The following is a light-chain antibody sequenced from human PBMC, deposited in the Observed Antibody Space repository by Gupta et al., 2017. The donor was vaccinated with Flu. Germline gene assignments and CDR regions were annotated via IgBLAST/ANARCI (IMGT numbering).Light chain of an antibody. CDR3: RQDLQTPLT. Sequence: DIVLSQSPVALAVSPGEPASISCRTSRTLLYENGQNYVDWYLQKTGQAPQLLIYLSSYRSYGVPDRFSGSGSGTDFVLKISRVDAEHVGVYYCRQDLQTPLTFGRGTKVEIK. CDR2: LSS. J-gene: IGKJ4*01. V-gene: IGKV2-28*01. CDR1: RTLLYENGQNY.